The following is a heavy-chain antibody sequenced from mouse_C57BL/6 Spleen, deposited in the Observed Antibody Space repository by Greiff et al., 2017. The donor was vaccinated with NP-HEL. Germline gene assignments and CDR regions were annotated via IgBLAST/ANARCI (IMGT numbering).Heavy chain of an antibody. J-gene: IGHJ2*01. D-gene: IGHD1-1*01. CDR2: ISDGGSYT. V-gene: IGHV5-4*03. Sequence: EVMLVESGGGLVKPGGSLKLSCAASGFTFSSYAMSWVRQTPEKRLEWVATISDGGSYTYYPDNVKGRFTISRDNAKNNLYLQMSHLKSEDTAMYYCARVDYYGSSPHFDYWGQGTTLTVSS. CDR1: GFTFSSYA. CDR3: ARVDYYGSSPHFDY.